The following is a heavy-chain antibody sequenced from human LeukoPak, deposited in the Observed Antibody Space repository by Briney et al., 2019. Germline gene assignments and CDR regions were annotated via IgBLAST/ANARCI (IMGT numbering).Heavy chain of an antibody. V-gene: IGHV4-39*02. D-gene: IGHD4-11*01. Sequence: PSETLSLTCTVSGGSISSSSYYWVWIRQPPGKGLEWVGSISYSGSTYYNPSLKSRVTISLDTSKNHFSLNLSSVTASDTAVYYCARRPGDYSNFNWFGPWGQGTLVTVSS. CDR2: ISYSGST. CDR1: GGSISSSSYY. CDR3: ARRPGDYSNFNWFGP. J-gene: IGHJ5*02.